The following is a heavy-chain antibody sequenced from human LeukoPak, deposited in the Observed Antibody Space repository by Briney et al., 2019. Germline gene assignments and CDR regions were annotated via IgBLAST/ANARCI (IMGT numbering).Heavy chain of an antibody. J-gene: IGHJ4*02. D-gene: IGHD5-18*01. Sequence: PSETLSLTCTVSGGSISSSSYYWGWIGQPPGKGLEWLGSIYYSGSTYYNPSLKSRVTISVDTSKNQFSLKLSSVTAADTAVYYCARHVENSYGSYYFDYWGQGTLVTVSS. CDR2: IYYSGST. CDR3: ARHVENSYGSYYFDY. CDR1: GGSISSSSYY. V-gene: IGHV4-39*01.